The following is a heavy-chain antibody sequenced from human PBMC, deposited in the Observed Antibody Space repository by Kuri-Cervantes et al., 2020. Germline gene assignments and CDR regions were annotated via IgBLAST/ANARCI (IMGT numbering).Heavy chain of an antibody. D-gene: IGHD3-16*02. Sequence: GESLKISCAASGFTFSDYAMNWVRQAPGKGLEWVSAIGDSGYSTYYAESVKGRFTISRDNSKNTLSLQMNSLRAEDTAVYYCAKEKVWGSYRCLDYWGQGTLVTVSS. V-gene: IGHV3-23*01. J-gene: IGHJ4*02. CDR1: GFTFSDYA. CDR2: IGDSGYST. CDR3: AKEKVWGSYRCLDY.